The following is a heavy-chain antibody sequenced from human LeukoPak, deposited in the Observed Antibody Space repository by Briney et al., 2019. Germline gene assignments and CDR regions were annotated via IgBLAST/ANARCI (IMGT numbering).Heavy chain of an antibody. D-gene: IGHD2-2*02. J-gene: IGHJ6*02. CDR3: ARVGDFCSSTSCYRSRWVRRDYYYGMDV. CDR1: GYTFTSYD. Sequence: GASVKVSCKASGYTFTSYDINWVRQATGQGLEWMGWMNPNSGNTGYAQKFQGRVTMTRNTSISTAYMELSSLRSEDTAVYYCARVGDFCSSTSCYRSRWVRRDYYYGMDVWGQGTTVTVSS. CDR2: MNPNSGNT. V-gene: IGHV1-8*01.